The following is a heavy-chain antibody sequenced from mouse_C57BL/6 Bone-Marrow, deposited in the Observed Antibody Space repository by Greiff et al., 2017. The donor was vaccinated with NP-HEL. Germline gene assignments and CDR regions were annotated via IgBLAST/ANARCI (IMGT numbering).Heavy chain of an antibody. D-gene: IGHD1-1*01. CDR2: IYPGSGST. J-gene: IGHJ2*01. CDR3: ARRDITTVVAPFDY. CDR1: GYTFTSYW. Sequence: QVQLQQSGAELVKPGASVKMSCKASGYTFTSYWITWVKQRPGQGLEWIGDIYPGSGSTNYNEKFKSKATLTVDTSSSTAYMPLSSLTSEDSAVYYCARRDITTVVAPFDYWGQGTTLTVSS. V-gene: IGHV1-55*01.